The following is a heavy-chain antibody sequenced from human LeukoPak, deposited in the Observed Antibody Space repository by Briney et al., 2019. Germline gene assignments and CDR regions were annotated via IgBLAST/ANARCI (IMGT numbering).Heavy chain of an antibody. J-gene: IGHJ4*02. D-gene: IGHD6-13*01. V-gene: IGHV4-34*01. CDR3: ARVTPPPAPAAGIDY. CDR2: INHGGST. Sequence: PSETLSLTCAVYGGSLSGDYWSWIRQPPGKGLEWIGEINHGGSTNYNPSLKSRVTISVDRPKNQFSLKLSSVTAADTAVYYCARVTPPPAPAAGIDYWGQGTLVTVSS. CDR1: GGSLSGDY.